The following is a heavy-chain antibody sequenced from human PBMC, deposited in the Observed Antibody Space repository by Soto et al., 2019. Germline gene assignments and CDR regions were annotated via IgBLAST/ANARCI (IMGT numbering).Heavy chain of an antibody. V-gene: IGHV3-7*03. CDR1: GFSVSSYC. CDR2: IKQDGSEK. CDR3: ASRYYYYGMDV. J-gene: IGHJ6*02. Sequence: VSLRLSCAASGFSVSSYCMSWVRQAPGKGLEWVANIKQDGSEKYYVDSVKGRFTISRDNAKNSLHLQMNSLRAEDTAVYYCASRYYYYGMDVWGQGTTVTVSS.